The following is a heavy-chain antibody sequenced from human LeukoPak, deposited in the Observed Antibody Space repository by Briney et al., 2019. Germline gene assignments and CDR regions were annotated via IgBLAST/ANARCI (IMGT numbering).Heavy chain of an antibody. D-gene: IGHD5-12*01. CDR3: ATGSLRGYSGYDLEFDY. V-gene: IGHV4-28*01. CDR2: IYYSGST. Sequence: SETLSLTCAVSGYSISSSNWWGWIRQPLGKGLEWIGYIYYSGSTSYNPSLKSRVTMSVDTSKNQFSLRLSSVTAVDTAVYYCATGSLRGYSGYDLEFDYWGQGTLVTVSS. J-gene: IGHJ4*02. CDR1: GYSISSSNW.